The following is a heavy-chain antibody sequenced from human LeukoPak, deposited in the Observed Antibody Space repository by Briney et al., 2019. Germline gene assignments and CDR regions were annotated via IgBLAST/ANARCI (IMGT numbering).Heavy chain of an antibody. D-gene: IGHD2-2*01. CDR3: ARDGPAYTSRWYDYYYGLDV. V-gene: IGHV4-59*01. Sequence: SETLSLTCTVSGDSIGSYFWSWIRQSPGKGLEWIGRIYHSGSTNYNPSLKSRVTISIDTSKNQFSLKLTSVTSADTAVYYCARDGPAYTSRWYDYYYGLDVWGQGTTVTVSS. J-gene: IGHJ6*02. CDR1: GDSIGSYF. CDR2: IYHSGST.